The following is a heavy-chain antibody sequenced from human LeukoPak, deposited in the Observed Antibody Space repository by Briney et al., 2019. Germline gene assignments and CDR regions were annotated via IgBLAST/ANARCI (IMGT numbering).Heavy chain of an antibody. CDR2: MNPNSGNT. Sequence: GASVKVSCKASGYTFTSYDINWVRQATGQGLEWMGWMNPNSGNTGYAQKFQGRVTITRNTSISTAYMELSSLRSDDTAVYYCARVGVATKVLADYWGQGTLVTVSS. CDR3: ARVGVATKVLADY. J-gene: IGHJ4*02. V-gene: IGHV1-8*03. CDR1: GYTFTSYD. D-gene: IGHD5-12*01.